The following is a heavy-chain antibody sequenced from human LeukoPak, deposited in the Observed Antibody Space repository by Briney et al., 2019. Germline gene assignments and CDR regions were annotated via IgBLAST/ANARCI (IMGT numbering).Heavy chain of an antibody. CDR3: ARERQPITAMADY. Sequence: PGGSLRLSCAASGFTFSSYTMNWVRQAPGKGLEWVSSISSSSSYIYYADSVKGRFTISRDNAKNSLYLQMNSLRAEDTAVYYCARERQPITAMADYWGQGTLLTVSS. CDR1: GFTFSSYT. J-gene: IGHJ4*02. CDR2: ISSSSSYI. D-gene: IGHD5-18*01. V-gene: IGHV3-21*01.